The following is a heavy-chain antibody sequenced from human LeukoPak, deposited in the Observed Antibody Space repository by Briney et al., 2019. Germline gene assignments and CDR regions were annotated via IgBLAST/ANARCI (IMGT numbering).Heavy chain of an antibody. J-gene: IGHJ4*02. CDR2: IYYSGST. D-gene: IGHD3-22*01. CDR1: GGSISSSSYY. CDR3: ARWDSSGYYTFDY. Sequence: PSETLSLTCTVSGGSISSSSYYWGWIRQPPGKGLEWIGSIYYSGSTYYNPSLKSRVTISVDTSKNQFSLKLSSVTAADTAVYYCARWDSSGYYTFDYWGQGTLVTVSS. V-gene: IGHV4-39*01.